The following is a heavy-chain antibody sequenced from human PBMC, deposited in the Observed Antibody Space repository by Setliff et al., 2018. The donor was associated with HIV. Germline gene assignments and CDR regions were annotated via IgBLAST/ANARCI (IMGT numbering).Heavy chain of an antibody. Sequence: PGGSLRLSCAASGFTFSSYSMNWVRQAPGKGLEWVSSISSSSSYIYYADSVKGRFTISRDNAKNSLYLQMNSLRAEDTAVYYCARSGSGSYYRNYYYYMDVWRKGTTVTVSS. CDR1: GFTFSSYS. D-gene: IGHD3-10*01. V-gene: IGHV3-21*01. J-gene: IGHJ6*03. CDR3: ARSGSGSYYRNYYYYMDV. CDR2: ISSSSSYI.